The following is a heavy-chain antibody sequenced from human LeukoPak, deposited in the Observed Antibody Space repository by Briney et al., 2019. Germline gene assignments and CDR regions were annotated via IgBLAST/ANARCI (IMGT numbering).Heavy chain of an antibody. CDR2: ISAYNGNT. CDR1: GYTFTSYG. D-gene: IGHD6-13*01. CDR3: ASAAYPMRHDY. V-gene: IGHV1-18*01. J-gene: IGHJ4*02. Sequence: AGVKVSCMASGYTFTSYGISWVRQAPGQGLEWMGWISAYNGNTNYAQKLQGRVTMTTEISTSTAYMELRSLRSDDPAVYFCASAAYPMRHDYWGQGTLVTVSS.